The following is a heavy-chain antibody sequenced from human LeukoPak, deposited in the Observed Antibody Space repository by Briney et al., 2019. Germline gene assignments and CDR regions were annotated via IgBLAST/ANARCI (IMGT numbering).Heavy chain of an antibody. V-gene: IGHV7-4-1*02. CDR2: INTNTGNP. Sequence: ASVKVSCKASGYTLTNYALNWVRQAPGQGLEWMGWINTNTGNPTYAQGFTGRFVFSLDTSVNTAYLQISSLKAEDTAIYYCARVQGYCSTTSCYPHYWGQGTLVTVSS. D-gene: IGHD2-2*01. J-gene: IGHJ4*02. CDR1: GYTLTNYA. CDR3: ARVQGYCSTTSCYPHY.